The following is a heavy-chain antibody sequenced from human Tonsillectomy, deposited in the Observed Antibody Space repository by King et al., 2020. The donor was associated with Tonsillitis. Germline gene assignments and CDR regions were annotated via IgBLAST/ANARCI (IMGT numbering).Heavy chain of an antibody. CDR2: IYHSGST. CDR1: GYSISSGYY. V-gene: IGHV4-38-2*02. CDR3: ATGWVAAAGTGAFDY. Sequence: VQLQESGPGLVKPSETLSLTCTVSGYSISSGYYWGWIRQPPGKGLEWLGSIYHSGSTYYNPSLKSRVTISVDTSKNQFSLKLSSVTAADPAVYYCATGWVAAAGTGAFDYWGQGTLVTVSS. D-gene: IGHD6-13*01. J-gene: IGHJ4*02.